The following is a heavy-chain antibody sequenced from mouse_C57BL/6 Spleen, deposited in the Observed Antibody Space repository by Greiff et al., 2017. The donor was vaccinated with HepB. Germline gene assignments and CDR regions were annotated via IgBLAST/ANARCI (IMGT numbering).Heavy chain of an antibody. CDR3: ARFTTVVPWYFDV. V-gene: IGHV1-63*01. J-gene: IGHJ1*03. Sequence: QVQLQQSGAELVRPGTSVKMSCKASGYTFTNYWIGWAKQRPGHGLEWIGDIYPGGGYTNYNEKFKGKATLTADKSSSTAYMQFSSLTSEDSAIYYCARFTTVVPWYFDVWGTGTTVTVSS. CDR2: IYPGGGYT. CDR1: GYTFTNYW. D-gene: IGHD1-1*01.